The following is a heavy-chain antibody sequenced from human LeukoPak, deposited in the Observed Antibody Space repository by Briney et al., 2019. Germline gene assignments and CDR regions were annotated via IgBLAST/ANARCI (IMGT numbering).Heavy chain of an antibody. Sequence: TSETLSLTCAVYGGSFSGYYWSWIRQPPGKGLEWIGEINHSGSTNYNPSLKSRVTISVDTSKNQFSLKLSSVTAADTAVYYCVRGNMITFGGVPYYFDYWGQGTLVTVSS. V-gene: IGHV4-34*01. CDR2: INHSGST. CDR3: VRGNMITFGGVPYYFDY. J-gene: IGHJ4*02. CDR1: GGSFSGYY. D-gene: IGHD3-16*01.